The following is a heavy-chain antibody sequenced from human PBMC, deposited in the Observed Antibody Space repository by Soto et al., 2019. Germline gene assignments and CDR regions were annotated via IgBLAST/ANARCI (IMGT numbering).Heavy chain of an antibody. D-gene: IGHD2-15*01. Sequence: QAQLVQSGAEVKKPGASVRVACTASEDIFNNFGITWVRQAPGQGLEWLGWVSYYNGNTNYAQRLQRRVFMTTDTATSTAYLELRSLTFNDPAVYYCTRVLTRFCSGGSCPFSMWGQGTQVIVSS. CDR3: TRVLTRFCSGGSCPFSM. CDR1: EDIFNNFG. CDR2: VSYYNGNT. J-gene: IGHJ4*02. V-gene: IGHV1-18*01.